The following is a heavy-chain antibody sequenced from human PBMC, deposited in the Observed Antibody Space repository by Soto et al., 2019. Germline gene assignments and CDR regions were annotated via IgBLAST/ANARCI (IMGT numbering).Heavy chain of an antibody. J-gene: IGHJ6*02. CDR1: GGSISSYY. V-gene: IGHV4-59*08. CDR2: IYYSGST. Sequence: QVQLQESGPGLVKPSETLSLTCTVSGGSISSYYWSWIRQPPGKGLEWIGYIYYSGSTNYNPSLKSRVTISVDTSQNQFSLKLSSVTAADTAVYYCARRIVTMVRGVIHYYYGMDVWGQGTTVTVSS. CDR3: ARRIVTMVRGVIHYYYGMDV. D-gene: IGHD3-10*01.